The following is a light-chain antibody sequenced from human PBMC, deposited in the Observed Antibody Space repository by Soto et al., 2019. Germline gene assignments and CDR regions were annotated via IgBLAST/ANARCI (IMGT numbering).Light chain of an antibody. Sequence: EIVLTQSPATLSLSPGERATLSCRASQSVSSYLAWYKQKPGQAPSLLIYDASNRATGIPARFSGSGSGTDFTLTISSLEPEDFAVYYCQQRSNWRTFGQGTRREIK. CDR1: QSVSSY. CDR3: QQRSNWRT. V-gene: IGKV3-11*01. J-gene: IGKJ5*01. CDR2: DAS.